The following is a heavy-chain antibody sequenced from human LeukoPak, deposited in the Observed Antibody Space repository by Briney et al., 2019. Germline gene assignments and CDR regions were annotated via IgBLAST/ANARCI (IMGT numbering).Heavy chain of an antibody. CDR2: ISWNSGSI. J-gene: IGHJ4*02. CDR3: AKDWGSGSLAFHFDY. V-gene: IGHV3-9*01. D-gene: IGHD1-26*01. CDR1: GFTFDDYA. Sequence: PGGSLRLSCAASGFTFDDYAMHWVRQAPGKGLEWVSSISWNSGSIDYADSVKGRFTISRDNSKNTLYLQMNSLRAEDTAVYYCAKDWGSGSLAFHFDYWGQGTLVTVSS.